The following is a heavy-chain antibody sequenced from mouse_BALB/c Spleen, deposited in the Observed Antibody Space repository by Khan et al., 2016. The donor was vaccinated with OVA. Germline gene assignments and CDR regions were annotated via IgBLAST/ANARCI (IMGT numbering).Heavy chain of an antibody. CDR2: INTYTGEP. V-gene: IGHV9-1*02. J-gene: IGHJ1*01. CDR1: GYTFTNYG. D-gene: IGHD6-1*01. CDR3: ARGGSYWYFDV. Sequence: QIQLVQSGPELKKPGETVKISCKASGYTFTNYGMNWVKQAPGKGLKWMGWINTYTGEPTYTDDFKGRFAFSLETSASTAYLQINNLKNEDMATXFCARGGSYWYFDVWGARTTVTVSA.